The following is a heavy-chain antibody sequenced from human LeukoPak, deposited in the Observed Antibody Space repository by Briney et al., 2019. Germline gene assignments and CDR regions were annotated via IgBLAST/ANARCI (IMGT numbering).Heavy chain of an antibody. CDR2: IRNKAYGATP. CDR1: GFTFGDYA. J-gene: IGHJ5*02. CDR3: AREGIQLWFGGVGDWFDP. Sequence: GGSLRLSCTASGFTFGDYAMTWVRQAPGKGLEWVGFIRNKAYGATPEYAASLKGRFTISRDDSNSIAYLQMNSLRAEDTAVYYCAREGIQLWFGGVGDWFDPWGQGTLVTVSS. D-gene: IGHD5-18*01. V-gene: IGHV3-49*04.